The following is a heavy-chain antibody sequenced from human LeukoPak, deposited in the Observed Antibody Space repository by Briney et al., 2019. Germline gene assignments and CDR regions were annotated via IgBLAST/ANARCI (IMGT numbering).Heavy chain of an antibody. D-gene: IGHD6-25*01. CDR2: IYPGDSDT. CDR1: GYSFTSYW. V-gene: IGHV5-51*01. CDR3: ARRSGNYYYYMDV. Sequence: GESLKISCQGSGYSFTSYWIGWVRQMPGKGLEWMGIIYPGDSDTRYSPSFQGQVTISADKSISTAYLQWSSLKASDTAMYYCARRSGNYYYYMDVWGKGTTVTVSS. J-gene: IGHJ6*03.